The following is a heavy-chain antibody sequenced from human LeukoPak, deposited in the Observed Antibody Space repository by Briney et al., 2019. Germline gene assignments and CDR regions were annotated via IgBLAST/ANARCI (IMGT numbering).Heavy chain of an antibody. V-gene: IGHV4-30-2*01. CDR2: IYHSGST. J-gene: IGHJ5*02. CDR3: ARGEAAVEWFDP. D-gene: IGHD6-13*01. Sequence: PSETLSLTCAVSGGSISSGGYSWSWIRQPPGKGLEWIGYIYHSGSTYYNPSLKSRVTISVDTSKNQFSLKLSSVTAADTAVYYCARGEAAVEWFDPWGQGTLVTVSS. CDR1: GGSISSGGYS.